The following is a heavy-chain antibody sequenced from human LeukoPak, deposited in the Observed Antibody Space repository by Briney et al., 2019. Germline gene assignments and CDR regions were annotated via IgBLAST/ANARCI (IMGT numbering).Heavy chain of an antibody. CDR3: ARGRGIAVAGTLRY. J-gene: IGHJ4*02. Sequence: ASVKVSCKASGYTFTSYDINWVRQATGQGLEWMGWMDPNSGNTGYAQKFQGRVTMTRNTSISTAYMELSSLRSEDTAVYYCARGRGIAVAGTLRYWGQGTLVTVSS. V-gene: IGHV1-8*01. D-gene: IGHD6-19*01. CDR1: GYTFTSYD. CDR2: MDPNSGNT.